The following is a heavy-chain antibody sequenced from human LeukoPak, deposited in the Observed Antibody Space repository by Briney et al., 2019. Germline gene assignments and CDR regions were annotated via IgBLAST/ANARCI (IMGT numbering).Heavy chain of an antibody. CDR1: GDSISGTTFY. D-gene: IGHD2-15*01. CDR2: IYHPGST. J-gene: IGHJ3*02. V-gene: IGHV4-39*01. Sequence: SSETLSLTCPLSGDSISGTTFYWGWIRQPPGKGLEWIASIYHPGSTYYNPSLESRVVISVDTSKNQFSLKLSSVTAADTAVYYCARQRRISSGPQPSDIWGQGSMVTVSS. CDR3: ARQRRISSGPQPSDI.